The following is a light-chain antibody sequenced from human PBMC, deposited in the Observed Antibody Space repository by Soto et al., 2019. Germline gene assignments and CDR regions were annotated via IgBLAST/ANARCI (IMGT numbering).Light chain of an antibody. Sequence: IVLTQSPATLSLSPGERGALSCRASQSVSTSLAWYQHKPGQAPRLIIYDASKRAPGIPARFSGSGSGTDFTLTISSLEPEDFAVYYCQVRDVWPTFGQGTKVEIK. CDR3: QVRDVWPT. V-gene: IGKV3-11*01. J-gene: IGKJ1*01. CDR2: DAS. CDR1: QSVSTS.